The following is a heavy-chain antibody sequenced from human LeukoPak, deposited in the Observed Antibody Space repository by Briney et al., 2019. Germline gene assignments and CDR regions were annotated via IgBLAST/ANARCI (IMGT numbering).Heavy chain of an antibody. Sequence: SETLSLTCAVYGVSFSGYYWSWIRQPPGKGLEWIGEINHSGSTNYNPSLKSRVTISVDTSKNQFSLKLSSVTAADTAVYYCARGRYSSGWYSFFNYWGQGTTVTVSS. D-gene: IGHD6-19*01. V-gene: IGHV4-34*01. J-gene: IGHJ4*03. CDR2: INHSGST. CDR1: GVSFSGYY. CDR3: ARGRYSSGWYSFFNY.